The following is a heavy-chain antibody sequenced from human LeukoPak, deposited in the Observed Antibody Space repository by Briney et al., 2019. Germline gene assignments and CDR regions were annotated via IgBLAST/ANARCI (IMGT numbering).Heavy chain of an antibody. J-gene: IGHJ4*02. D-gene: IGHD4-17*01. V-gene: IGHV1-2*02. CDR2: FNPNSGGT. Sequence: ASVKVSFKASGYTFTGYYTHWVRQAPGQGLEWMGWFNPNSGGTNYAQRFQGRVTMTRDTSISTAYMELSRLRSDDTAVYYCAREDYGDSFWGQGTLVTVSS. CDR1: GYTFTGYY. CDR3: AREDYGDSF.